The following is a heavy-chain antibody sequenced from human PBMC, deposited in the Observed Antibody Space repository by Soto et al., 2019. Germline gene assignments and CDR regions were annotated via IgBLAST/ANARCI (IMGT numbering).Heavy chain of an antibody. CDR1: GFIFTTSD. J-gene: IGHJ4*02. CDR3: AKGGGGDHGY. CDR2: ITITGDTT. D-gene: IGHD2-21*02. V-gene: IGHV3-23*04. Sequence: EVQLVESEGGLVQPGGSLRLSCEASGFIFTTSDMSWVRQAPGKGLEWISSITITGDTTHYADSVKGRFTISRDNSRNAVYLQRNSLRVDGPAVYYFAKGGGGDHGYWGQGTLVAVSS.